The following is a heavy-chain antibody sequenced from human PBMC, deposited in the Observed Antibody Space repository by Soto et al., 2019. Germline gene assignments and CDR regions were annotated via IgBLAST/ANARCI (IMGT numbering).Heavy chain of an antibody. CDR3: ARGEASVAVPGAVETIAVAGGDFFDY. V-gene: IGHV3-21*01. D-gene: IGHD6-13*01. CDR1: GFTFSTYN. Sequence: EVQLVESGGGLVKPGGSLRLSCAASGFTFSTYNMNWVRQAPGQGLEWVSSISSSSRFIYYADSLKGRFTISRDNAKNSPHLQMNSLRAEDTAVYYCARGEASVAVPGAVETIAVAGGDFFDYWGPGTLVTVSS. J-gene: IGHJ4*02. CDR2: ISSSSRFI.